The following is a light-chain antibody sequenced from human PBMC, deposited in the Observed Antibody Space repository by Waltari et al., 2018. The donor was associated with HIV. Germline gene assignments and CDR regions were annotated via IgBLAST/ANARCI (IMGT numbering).Light chain of an antibody. Sequence: SSELTQPPSVSVSPGQTAGITCSGDALSKQYVYWYQQKPGQAPVLVISKDSERPSGIPERFSGSTSGTTVTFTISGVQAEDEADYYCQSADTSGSYWVFGGGTKLTVL. CDR2: KDS. CDR1: ALSKQY. V-gene: IGLV3-25*03. J-gene: IGLJ2*01. CDR3: QSADTSGSYWV.